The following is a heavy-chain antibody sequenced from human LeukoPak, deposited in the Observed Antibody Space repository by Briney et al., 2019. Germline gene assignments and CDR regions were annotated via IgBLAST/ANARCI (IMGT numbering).Heavy chain of an antibody. J-gene: IGHJ4*02. Sequence: SETLSLTCTVSGGSISSSSYYWGWIRQPPGKGLEWIGNMYYSGSIYYNPSLKSRVTISVDTSKNQFSLNLNSVTAADTAVYYCARRTGYSYGFSRWGPGTMLTVSP. CDR3: ARRTGYSYGFSR. D-gene: IGHD5-18*01. V-gene: IGHV4-39*01. CDR2: MYYSGSI. CDR1: GGSISSSSYY.